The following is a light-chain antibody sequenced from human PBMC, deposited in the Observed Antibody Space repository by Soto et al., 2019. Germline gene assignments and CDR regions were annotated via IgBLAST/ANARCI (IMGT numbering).Light chain of an antibody. CDR2: RNT. CDR1: LSNIGSAY. Sequence: QSVLTQPPSASGTPGQTVTISCSGSLSNIGSAYIYWYQHLPGTAPKLLIYRNTQRPSGVPYRFSASKSGTSASLAISGLRSEDEADYYCAALDDSLVVFGGGTKLTVL. J-gene: IGLJ2*01. CDR3: AALDDSLVV. V-gene: IGLV1-47*01.